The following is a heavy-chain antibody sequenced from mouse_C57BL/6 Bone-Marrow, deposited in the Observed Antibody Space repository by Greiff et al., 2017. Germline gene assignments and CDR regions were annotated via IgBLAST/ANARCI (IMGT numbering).Heavy chain of an antibody. D-gene: IGHD1-1*01. CDR1: GYTFTSYC. Sequence: QVQLQQPGAELVKPGASVKLSCKASGYTFTSYCMHWVKQRPGQGLEWIGMIHPNSGSTNYNEKFKSKATLTVDKSSSTAYMQLSSLTSEDSAVDYSEREIYYYGSSYFDYWGQSTTLTVSS. CDR2: IHPNSGST. CDR3: EREIYYYGSSYFDY. V-gene: IGHV1-64*01. J-gene: IGHJ2*01.